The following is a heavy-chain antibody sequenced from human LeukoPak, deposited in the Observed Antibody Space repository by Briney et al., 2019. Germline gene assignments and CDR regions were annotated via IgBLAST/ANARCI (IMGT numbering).Heavy chain of an antibody. V-gene: IGHV1-69*04. CDR2: IIPSLDIV. D-gene: IGHD6-19*01. J-gene: IGHJ6*02. CDR1: GATFNNYV. Sequence: SVKVSCKASGATFNNYVVTWVRQAPGQGLEWMAMIIPSLDIVNYAQTFQDRLTITADKSTSTAYMELRSLRSEDTAVYYCARGFGGSSGSSDYYGMDVWGQGTTVTVSS. CDR3: ARGFGGSSGSSDYYGMDV.